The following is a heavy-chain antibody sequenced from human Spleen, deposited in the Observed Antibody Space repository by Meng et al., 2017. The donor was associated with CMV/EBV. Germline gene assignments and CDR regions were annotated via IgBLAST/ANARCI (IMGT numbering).Heavy chain of an antibody. V-gene: IGHV4-61*01. CDR2: IHYTGST. CDR3: ARRYNYGYGLDV. D-gene: IGHD5-18*01. J-gene: IGHJ6*02. Sequence: SETLSLTCTVSGGSVSSGSYYWSWIRQPPGKGLEWTGYIHYTGSTNYNPSLKSRVTISLDTSKKQFSLELSSVTAADTAVYYCARRYNYGYGLDVWGQGTTVTVSS. CDR1: GGSVSSGSYY.